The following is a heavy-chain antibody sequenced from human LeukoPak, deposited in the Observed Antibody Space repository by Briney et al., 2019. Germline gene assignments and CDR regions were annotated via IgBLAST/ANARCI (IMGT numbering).Heavy chain of an antibody. CDR1: GFTFSSYS. CDR2: ISSSSSYI. D-gene: IGHD4-17*01. V-gene: IGHV3-21*01. J-gene: IGHJ6*03. Sequence: GGSLRLSCAASGFTFSSYSMNWVRQAPGKGLEWVSSISSSSSYIYYADSVKGRFTISRDNAKNSLYLQMNSLRAEDTAVYYCARSTRFHGDYYMDVWGKGTTVTVSS. CDR3: ARSTRFHGDYYMDV.